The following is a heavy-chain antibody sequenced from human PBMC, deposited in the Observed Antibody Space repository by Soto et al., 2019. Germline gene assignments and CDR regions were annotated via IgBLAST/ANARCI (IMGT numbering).Heavy chain of an antibody. D-gene: IGHD1-7*01. CDR2: ISSNGDRT. CDR1: GLTFSDYG. Sequence: GGSLRLSCAVSGLTFSDYGINWVRQAPGKGLEWVSFISSNGDRTNYVYAVKCRFTISRDNSKNSVYLEMNSLSAEDTAVYYCAIESEELTSNFDDRGPGTLVTVSS. J-gene: IGHJ4*02. V-gene: IGHV3-23*01. CDR3: AIESEELTSNFDD.